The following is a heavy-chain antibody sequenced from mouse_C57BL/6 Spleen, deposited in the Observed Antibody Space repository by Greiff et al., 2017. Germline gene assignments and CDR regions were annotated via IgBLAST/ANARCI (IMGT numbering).Heavy chain of an antibody. CDR3: AIYGSSYDYFDY. Sequence: QVHVKQPGAELVKPGASVKLSCKASGYTFTSYWMHWVKQRPGQGLEWIGMIHPNSGSTNYNEKFKSKATLTVDKSSSTAYMQLSSLTSEDSAVYYCAIYGSSYDYFDYWGQGTTLTVSS. D-gene: IGHD1-1*01. CDR2: IHPNSGST. J-gene: IGHJ2*01. CDR1: GYTFTSYW. V-gene: IGHV1-64*01.